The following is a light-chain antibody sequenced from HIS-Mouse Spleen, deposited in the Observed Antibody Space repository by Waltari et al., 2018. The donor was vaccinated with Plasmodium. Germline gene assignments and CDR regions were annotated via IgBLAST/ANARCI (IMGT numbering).Light chain of an antibody. J-gene: IGLJ3*02. CDR2: GHS. CDR1: SSNLGAGYD. V-gene: IGLV1-40*01. Sequence: QSVLTQPPSVSGAPGQRVTIPCPGSSSNLGAGYDVHWSQPLPGTAPKLLIYGHSNRPSGAPDRFSGSKSGTSASLAITGLQAEDEADYYCQSYDSSLSGWVFGGGTKLTVL. CDR3: QSYDSSLSGWV.